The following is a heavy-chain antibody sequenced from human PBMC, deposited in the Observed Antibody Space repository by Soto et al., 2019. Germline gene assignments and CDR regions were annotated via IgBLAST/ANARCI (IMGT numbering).Heavy chain of an antibody. V-gene: IGHV4-59*01. J-gene: IGHJ6*03. CDR2: IYYSGST. D-gene: IGHD4-17*01. Sequence: SETLSLTCTVAGGSISSYCWSWIRQPPGKGLEWIGYIYYSGSTNYNPSLKSRVTISVDTSKNQFSLKLSSVTAADTAVYYCARNSDYGDLYYYYCMDVWGKGTTVTVSS. CDR1: GGSISSYC. CDR3: ARNSDYGDLYYYYCMDV.